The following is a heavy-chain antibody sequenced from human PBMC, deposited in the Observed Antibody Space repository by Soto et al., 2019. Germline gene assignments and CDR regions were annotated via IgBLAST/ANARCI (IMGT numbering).Heavy chain of an antibody. D-gene: IGHD3-22*01. Sequence: PGESLKISCKASGYTFTSYWIGWVRQMPGKGLEWMGIIYPSNSETRFSPSFQGQVTLSADKSIFTAYLQWSSLKTSDTAIYYCARQAYHYDTYSFGYWGQGTLVTVSS. V-gene: IGHV5-51*01. CDR1: GYTFTSYW. CDR2: IYPSNSET. CDR3: ARQAYHYDTYSFGY. J-gene: IGHJ4*02.